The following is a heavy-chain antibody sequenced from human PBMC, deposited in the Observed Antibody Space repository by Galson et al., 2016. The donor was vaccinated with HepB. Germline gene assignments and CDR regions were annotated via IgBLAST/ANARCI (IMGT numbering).Heavy chain of an antibody. J-gene: IGHJ4*02. D-gene: IGHD2-15*01. CDR2: IYPGDSET. CDR3: AVSTEYCIGYDCFSWVGSVDS. Sequence: QSGAEVKKPGESLKISCKASGYSFTSYYIGWVRQMPGKGLEWMGFIYPGDSETTYSPSFQGQVTISADKSLSTAYLHWNNLKASDTAVYFCAVSTEYCIGYDCFSWVGSVDSWGQGTLVTVSS. V-gene: IGHV5-51*01. CDR1: GYSFTSYY.